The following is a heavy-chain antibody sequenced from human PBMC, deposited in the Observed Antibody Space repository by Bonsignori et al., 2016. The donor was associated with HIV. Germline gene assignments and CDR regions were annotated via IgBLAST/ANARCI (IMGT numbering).Heavy chain of an antibody. Sequence: QVQLQQWGPGLLKPSETLSLSCAVKGGSFSGHYSSWIRQSPGKGLEWIGHIHRDGVTTYNASLKSRVTMSMDTSKNQFSLKLNSVTAADTGVYYCTRGSEIIWLQFYWGQGSLVTVSS. J-gene: IGHJ4*02. CDR2: IHRDGVT. CDR1: GGSFSGHY. V-gene: IGHV4-34*02. D-gene: IGHD5-24*01. CDR3: TRGSEIIWLQFY.